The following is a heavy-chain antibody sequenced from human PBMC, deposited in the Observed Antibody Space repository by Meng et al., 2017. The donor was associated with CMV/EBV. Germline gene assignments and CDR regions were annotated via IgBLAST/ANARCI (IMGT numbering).Heavy chain of an antibody. D-gene: IGHD6-19*01. V-gene: IGHV3-30*04. J-gene: IGHJ4*02. Sequence: SCAASGFTFSSYAMHWVRQAPGKGLEWVAVISYDGSNKYYADSVKGRFTISRDNSKNTLYLQMNSLRAEDTAVYYCASGVLSRGCDYWGQGTLVTVSS. CDR2: ISYDGSNK. CDR1: GFTFSSYA. CDR3: ASGVLSRGCDY.